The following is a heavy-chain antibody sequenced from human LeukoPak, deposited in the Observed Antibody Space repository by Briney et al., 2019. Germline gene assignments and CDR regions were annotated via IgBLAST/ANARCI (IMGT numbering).Heavy chain of an antibody. V-gene: IGHV1-18*01. CDR3: ARDPSITIFGVVENWFDP. Sequence: AASVKVSCKASGYTFNSYGISWVRQAPGQGLEWMGWISAYNGNTNYAQKLQGRVTMTTDTSTSTAYMELRSLRSDDTAVYYCARDPSITIFGVVENWFDPWGQGTLVTVSS. D-gene: IGHD3-3*01. CDR2: ISAYNGNT. CDR1: GYTFNSYG. J-gene: IGHJ5*02.